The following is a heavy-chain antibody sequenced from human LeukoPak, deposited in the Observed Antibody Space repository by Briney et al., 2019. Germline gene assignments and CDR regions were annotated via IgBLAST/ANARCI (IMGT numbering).Heavy chain of an antibody. Sequence: PGGSLRLSCAASGFSFSGDAIPWVRQAPGKGLEWVALIWSDGSQTKYAGSVKGRFTVSRDNSKNTLYLQMNSLRAEDTAVYYCARDMDQWFGELSYYFDYWGQGTLVTVSS. CDR3: ARDMDQWFGELSYYFDY. CDR1: GFSFSGDA. J-gene: IGHJ4*02. D-gene: IGHD3-10*01. V-gene: IGHV3-33*01. CDR2: IWSDGSQT.